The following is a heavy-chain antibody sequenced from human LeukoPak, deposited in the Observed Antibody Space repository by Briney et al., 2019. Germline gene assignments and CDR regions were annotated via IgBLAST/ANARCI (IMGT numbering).Heavy chain of an antibody. Sequence: ASVKVSCKASGYTFTTYGISWVRQAPGQGLEWMGWISPYNGNTNYAQKLQGRVTMTTDTSTSTAYMELRSLRSDDTAVYYCARDGRHRYYYDSSGFYGSWFDPWGQGTLVTVSS. D-gene: IGHD3-22*01. J-gene: IGHJ5*02. CDR2: ISPYNGNT. CDR1: GYTFTTYG. CDR3: ARDGRHRYYYDSSGFYGSWFDP. V-gene: IGHV1-18*01.